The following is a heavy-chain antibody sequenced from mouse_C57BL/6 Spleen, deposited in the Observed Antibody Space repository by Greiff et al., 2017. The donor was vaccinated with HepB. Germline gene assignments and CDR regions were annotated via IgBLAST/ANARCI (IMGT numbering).Heavy chain of an antibody. J-gene: IGHJ3*01. Sequence: VQLQQPGAELVKPGASVKLSCKASGYTFTSYWMQWVKQRPGQGLEWIGEIDPSDSYTNYNQKFKGKATLTVDTSSSTAYMQLSSLTSEDSAVYYCARWGYGSSYGFAYWGQGTLVTVSA. CDR2: IDPSDSYT. CDR1: GYTFTSYW. CDR3: ARWGYGSSYGFAY. D-gene: IGHD1-1*01. V-gene: IGHV1-50*01.